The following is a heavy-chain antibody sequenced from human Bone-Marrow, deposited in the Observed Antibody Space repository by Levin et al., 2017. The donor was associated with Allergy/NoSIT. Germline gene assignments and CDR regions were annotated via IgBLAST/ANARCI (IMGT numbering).Heavy chain of an antibody. CDR1: GYTLTELS. D-gene: IGHD6-19*01. Sequence: ASVKVSCKVSGYTLTELSMHWVRQAPGKGLEWMGGFDPEDGETIYAQKFQGRVTMTEDTSTDTAYMELSSLRSEDTAVYYCATGVGGAVAGSFDYWGQGTLVTVSS. CDR3: ATGVGGAVAGSFDY. V-gene: IGHV1-24*01. CDR2: FDPEDGET. J-gene: IGHJ4*02.